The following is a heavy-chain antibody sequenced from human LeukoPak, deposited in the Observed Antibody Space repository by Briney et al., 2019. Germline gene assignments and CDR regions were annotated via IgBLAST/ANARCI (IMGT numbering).Heavy chain of an antibody. Sequence: GGSLRLSCAVSGFTVSNNHMSWVRQAPGKGLEWVSVIYSDGNTYYADSVKGRFTISRDNSENTLYLQMNSLRAEDAAVHYCARGSRGSGSSDWGQGTLVTVSS. J-gene: IGHJ4*02. CDR1: GFTVSNNH. D-gene: IGHD3-10*01. CDR2: IYSDGNT. V-gene: IGHV3-66*01. CDR3: ARGSRGSGSSD.